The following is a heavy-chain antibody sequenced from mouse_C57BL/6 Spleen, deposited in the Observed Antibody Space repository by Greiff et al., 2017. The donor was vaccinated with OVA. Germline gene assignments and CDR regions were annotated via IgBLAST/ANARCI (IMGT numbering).Heavy chain of an antibody. CDR1: GYTFTSYW. CDR2: IYPGSGST. D-gene: IGHD2-1*01. Sequence: QVQLQQSGAELVKPGASVKMSCKASGYTFTSYWITWVKQRPGQGLEWIGDIYPGSGSTNYNEKFKSKATLTVDTSSSTAYMQLSSLTSEDSAVYYCARSGGNYNAMDYWGQGTSVTVSS. J-gene: IGHJ4*01. V-gene: IGHV1-55*01. CDR3: ARSGGNYNAMDY.